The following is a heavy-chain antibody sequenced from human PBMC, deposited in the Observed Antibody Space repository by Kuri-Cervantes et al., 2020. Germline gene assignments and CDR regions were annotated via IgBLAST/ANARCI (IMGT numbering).Heavy chain of an antibody. V-gene: IGHV3-9*01. CDR2: ISWNSGSI. CDR3: ARDRFYFYDSSGYYGDAFDF. Sequence: SLKISCAASGFTFDDYAVHWVWQAPGKGLEWVSGISWNSGSIGYADSVKGRFTIARENDRNSLYLQMNSLRAEDTAVYYCARDRFYFYDSSGYYGDAFDFWGQGAVVTVSS. J-gene: IGHJ3*01. CDR1: GFTFDDYA. D-gene: IGHD3-22*01.